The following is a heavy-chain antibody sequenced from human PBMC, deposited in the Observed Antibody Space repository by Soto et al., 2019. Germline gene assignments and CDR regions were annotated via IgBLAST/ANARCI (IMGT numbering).Heavy chain of an antibody. V-gene: IGHV1-46*01. CDR3: ARNLAAGDY. J-gene: IGHJ4*02. CDR2: LNPNGGST. Sequence: QVQLVQSGAEVKKPGASVKVSCKASGYTFTNTYIDWVRQAPGQGLEWMALLNPNGGSTNYAQNFQGRVTVTRDTSTSTVYMELTSLTSEDTAVYYCARNLAAGDYWGQGTLVTVSS. CDR1: GYTFTNTY. D-gene: IGHD6-13*01.